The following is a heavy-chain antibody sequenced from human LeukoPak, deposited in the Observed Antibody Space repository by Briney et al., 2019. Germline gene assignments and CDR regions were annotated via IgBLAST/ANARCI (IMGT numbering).Heavy chain of an antibody. D-gene: IGHD2-2*01. V-gene: IGHV1-2*02. Sequence: ASVKVSCKASGYTFTGYYMHWVRQAPGQGLEWMGWINPNSGGTNYAQKFQGRVTMTRDTSISTAYMELSRLRSDDTAVYYCARGPSVRVAVPAAKLDPWGQGTLVTVSS. J-gene: IGHJ5*02. CDR2: INPNSGGT. CDR1: GYTFTGYY. CDR3: ARGPSVRVAVPAAKLDP.